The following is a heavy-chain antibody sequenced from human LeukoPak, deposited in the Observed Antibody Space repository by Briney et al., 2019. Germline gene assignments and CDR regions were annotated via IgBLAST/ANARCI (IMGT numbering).Heavy chain of an antibody. CDR1: GFTFSSYA. CDR3: TTESCSNYYDY. D-gene: IGHD4-11*01. Sequence: GGSLRLSCAASGFTFSSYAMSWVRQAPGKGLEWVGRIKNKTDGGTTDYAAPVKGRFTISRDDSKNTLYLQMNSLKTEDTAVYYCTTESCSNYYDYWGQGTLVTVSS. J-gene: IGHJ4*02. V-gene: IGHV3-15*01. CDR2: IKNKTDGGTT.